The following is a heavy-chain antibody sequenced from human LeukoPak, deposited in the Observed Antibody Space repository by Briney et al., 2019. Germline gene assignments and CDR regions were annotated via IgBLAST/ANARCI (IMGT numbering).Heavy chain of an antibody. CDR1: GGTFSSYA. CDR2: IIPIFGTA. V-gene: IGHV1-69*13. J-gene: IGHJ4*02. Sequence: ASVKVSCKASGGTFSSYAISWVRQAPGQGLEWMGGIIPIFGTANYAQKFQGRVTITADESTSTAYMELSSLRSEDTAVYYCARVGIVATIRMGDYFDYWGQGTLVTVSS. D-gene: IGHD5-12*01. CDR3: ARVGIVATIRMGDYFDY.